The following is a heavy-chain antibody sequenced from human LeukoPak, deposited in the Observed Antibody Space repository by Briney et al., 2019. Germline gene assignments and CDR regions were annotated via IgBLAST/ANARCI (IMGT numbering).Heavy chain of an antibody. Sequence: GASVKVSCKASGYTFTGYYMHWVRQAPGQGLEWMGRINPNSGGTNYAQKFQGRVTMTRDTSISTAYMELSRLRPDDTAVYYCARAFRYSGSYYSYYWGQGTLVTVSS. CDR1: GYTFTGYY. V-gene: IGHV1-2*06. CDR2: INPNSGGT. D-gene: IGHD1-26*01. J-gene: IGHJ4*02. CDR3: ARAFRYSGSYYSYY.